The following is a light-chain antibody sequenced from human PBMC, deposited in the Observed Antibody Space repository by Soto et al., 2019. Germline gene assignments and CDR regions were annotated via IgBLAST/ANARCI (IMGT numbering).Light chain of an antibody. CDR1: QSVSSYY. CDR3: QQYHWAPDT. Sequence: EIVLTQSPGTLSLSPGERATLSCRASQSVSSYYLAWYQQKPGQAPRLLIYDASKRAIGIPARFSGSGSGTDFTLTISRLEPEDFAVYYCQQYHWAPDTFGQGTRLEIK. CDR2: DAS. J-gene: IGKJ5*01. V-gene: IGKV3-20*01.